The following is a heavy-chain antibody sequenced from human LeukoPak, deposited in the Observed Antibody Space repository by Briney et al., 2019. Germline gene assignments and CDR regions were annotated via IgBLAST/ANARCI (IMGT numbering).Heavy chain of an antibody. J-gene: IGHJ4*02. CDR1: GFTFSSYG. Sequence: PGRSLRLSCAASGFTFSSYGMHWVRQAPGKGLEWVAVISYGGSNKYCADSVKGRFTISRDNSKNTLYLQMNSLRAEDTAVYYCAKAYWEVNGFGELLYPIDYWGQGTLVTVSS. CDR2: ISYGGSNK. CDR3: AKAYWEVNGFGELLYPIDY. V-gene: IGHV3-30*18. D-gene: IGHD3-10*01.